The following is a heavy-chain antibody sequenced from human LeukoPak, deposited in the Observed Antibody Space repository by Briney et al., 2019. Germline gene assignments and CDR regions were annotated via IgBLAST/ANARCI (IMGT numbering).Heavy chain of an antibody. Sequence: GGSLRLSCAASGFTFSSYGMSWVRQAPGKGLEWVSAISGSGGSTYYADSVKGRFTISRDNSKNTLYLQMNSLRAEDTAVYYCARAGIAARLFDYWGQGTLVTVSS. CDR2: ISGSGGST. V-gene: IGHV3-23*01. CDR3: ARAGIAARLFDY. D-gene: IGHD6-6*01. CDR1: GFTFSSYG. J-gene: IGHJ4*02.